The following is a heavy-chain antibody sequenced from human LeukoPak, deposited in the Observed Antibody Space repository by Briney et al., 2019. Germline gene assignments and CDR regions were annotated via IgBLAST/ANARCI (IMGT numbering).Heavy chain of an antibody. CDR1: GFTFSSFG. D-gene: IGHD1-7*01. Sequence: GGSLTLSCAASGFTFSSFGMHWVRQAPGKGLEWVAVIWYDASNKYYADSVKGRFTISRDNSKNTLYLQMNSLRGDDTAVYYCVRGVGVSRFNYLDPWGQGTLVIVSS. CDR3: VRGVGVSRFNYLDP. V-gene: IGHV3-33*01. J-gene: IGHJ5*02. CDR2: IWYDASNK.